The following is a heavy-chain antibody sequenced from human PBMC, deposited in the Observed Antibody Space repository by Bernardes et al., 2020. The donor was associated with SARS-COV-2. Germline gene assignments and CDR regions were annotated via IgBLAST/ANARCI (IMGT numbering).Heavy chain of an antibody. V-gene: IGHV3-21*01. CDR3: ARDGYYFDRSGYFDAFDL. CDR2: ISSGSSYI. CDR1: AFTFSTYR. Sequence: GGSLRLSCAASAFTFSTYRMNWVRQAPGKGLEWVSSISSGSSYIYYADSVKGRFTISRDNAKNSLYLQMNSLRAEDKAVYYCARDGYYFDRSGYFDAFDLWGQGTMVSVSS. D-gene: IGHD3-22*01. J-gene: IGHJ3*01.